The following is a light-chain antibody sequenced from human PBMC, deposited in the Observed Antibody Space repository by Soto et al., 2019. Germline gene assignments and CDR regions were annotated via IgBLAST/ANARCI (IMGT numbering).Light chain of an antibody. Sequence: SVLTQPPAVSAAPVQKVTISCSGSSSNIGGNSVSWYQQLPGTAPKRPVYDDNKRPSGIPARCSGSTSGPSATLGITGFQSGEEADYHCGSWDSSLSADVFGTGTKVTV. V-gene: IGLV1-51*01. J-gene: IGLJ1*01. CDR3: GSWDSSLSADV. CDR1: SSNIGGNS. CDR2: DDN.